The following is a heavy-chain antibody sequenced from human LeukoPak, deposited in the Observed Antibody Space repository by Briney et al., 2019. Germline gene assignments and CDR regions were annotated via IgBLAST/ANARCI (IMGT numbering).Heavy chain of an antibody. CDR1: GYTFTSYY. D-gene: IGHD2-2*01. CDR3: ARSGRLVVPAAMSFYYYYYMDV. V-gene: IGHV1-2*02. CDR2: INPNSGGT. Sequence: GASVKVSCKASGYTFTSYYMHWVRQAPGQGLEWMGWINPNSGGTNYAQKFQGRVTMTRDTSISTAYMELSRLRSDDTAVYYCARSGRLVVPAAMSFYYYYYMDVWGKGTTVTVSS. J-gene: IGHJ6*03.